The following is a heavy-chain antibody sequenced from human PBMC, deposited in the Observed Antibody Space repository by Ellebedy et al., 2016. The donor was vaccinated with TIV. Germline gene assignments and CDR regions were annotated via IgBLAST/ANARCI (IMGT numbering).Heavy chain of an antibody. CDR1: GFTFNNHG. V-gene: IGHV3-30-3*01. CDR2: MSSDGSNK. Sequence: GGSLRLXXAASGFTFNNHGVHWVRQAPGQGLEWIAFMSSDGSNKVFADSVKGRFITSRDNSENTVSLQMNSLRADDTAVYYCATGQFGSGWNYWGQGTRVTVSS. D-gene: IGHD6-19*01. J-gene: IGHJ4*02. CDR3: ATGQFGSGWNY.